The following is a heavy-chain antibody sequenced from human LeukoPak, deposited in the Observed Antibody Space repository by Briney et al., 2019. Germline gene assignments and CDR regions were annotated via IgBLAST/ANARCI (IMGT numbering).Heavy chain of an antibody. J-gene: IGHJ4*02. Sequence: PSETLSLTCTVSGVSISSYYWSWIRQPPGKGLEWIGYIYYSGSTNYNPSLESRVTISVDTSKNQFSLKLSSVTAADTAVYYCARHRGGRADYWGQGTLVTVSS. CDR1: GVSISSYY. D-gene: IGHD5-24*01. V-gene: IGHV4-59*08. CDR3: ARHRGGRADY. CDR2: IYYSGST.